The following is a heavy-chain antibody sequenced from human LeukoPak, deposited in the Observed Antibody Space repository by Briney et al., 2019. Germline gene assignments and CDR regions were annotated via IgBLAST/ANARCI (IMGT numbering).Heavy chain of an antibody. CDR2: IYYSGST. CDR1: GGSISSYY. Sequence: PSETLSLTCTVSGGSISSYYWSWIRQPPGKGLEWIGYIYYSGSTNYNPSLKSRVTISVDTSKNQFSLKLSSVTAADTAVYYCASGLRMITFGGVIVIGGVDYWGQGTLVTVSS. CDR3: ASGLRMITFGGVIVIGGVDY. J-gene: IGHJ4*02. D-gene: IGHD3-16*02. V-gene: IGHV4-59*12.